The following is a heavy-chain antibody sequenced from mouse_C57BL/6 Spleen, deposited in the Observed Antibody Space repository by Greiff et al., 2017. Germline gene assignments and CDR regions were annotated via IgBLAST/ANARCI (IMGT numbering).Heavy chain of an antibody. Sequence: EVQLQQSGPELVKPGASVKISCKASGYSFTGYYMNWVKQSPEKSLEWIGEINPSTGGTTYNQKFKAKATLTVDKSSSTAYMQLKSLTSEDSAVYYCARNYDVAMDYWGQGTSVTVSS. D-gene: IGHD2-4*01. CDR3: ARNYDVAMDY. V-gene: IGHV1-42*01. CDR1: GYSFTGYY. J-gene: IGHJ4*01. CDR2: INPSTGGT.